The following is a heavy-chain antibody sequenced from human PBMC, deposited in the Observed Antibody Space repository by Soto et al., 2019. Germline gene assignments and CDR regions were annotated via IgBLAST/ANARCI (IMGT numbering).Heavy chain of an antibody. CDR2: ISGSSDNT. J-gene: IGHJ5*02. D-gene: IGHD3-22*01. Sequence: GGSLRLSCAASGFTFSDYYMSWIRQAPGKGLEWLSYISGSSDNTNYADSVKGRFTISRDNAKKSLYLEMNSLRAEDTAVYYCATITMMTWGQGTLVTVSS. CDR3: ATITMMT. CDR1: GFTFSDYY. V-gene: IGHV3-11*06.